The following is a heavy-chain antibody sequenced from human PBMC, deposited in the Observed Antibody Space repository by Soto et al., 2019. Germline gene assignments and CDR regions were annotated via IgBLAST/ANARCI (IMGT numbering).Heavy chain of an antibody. Sequence: QVQLVQSGAEVKKPGASVKISCKASGYSFTSYFMHWVRQAPGQGPEWMGIIDPDGGSTSYAQKFQGRVTMTTDTSTSTVSVELSSLRSEDTAVYYCASLIGVDTSRDYWGQGTLVTVSS. V-gene: IGHV1-46*01. J-gene: IGHJ4*02. CDR3: ASLIGVDTSRDY. D-gene: IGHD3-3*01. CDR2: IDPDGGST. CDR1: GYSFTSYF.